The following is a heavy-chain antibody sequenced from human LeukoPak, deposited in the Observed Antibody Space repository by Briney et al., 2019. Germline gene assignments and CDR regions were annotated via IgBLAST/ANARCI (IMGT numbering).Heavy chain of an antibody. CDR1: GFTFSSYW. J-gene: IGHJ4*02. V-gene: IGHV3-7*01. CDR3: ARRTNRRYYYGSGSYIDY. Sequence: GGSLRLSCAASGFTFSSYWMSWVRQAPGKGLELVANIKQDRSEKYYVDSVKGRFTISRDNAKNSLYLQMNSLRAEDTAVYYCARRTNRRYYYGSGSYIDYWGQGTLVTVSS. CDR2: IKQDRSEK. D-gene: IGHD3-10*01.